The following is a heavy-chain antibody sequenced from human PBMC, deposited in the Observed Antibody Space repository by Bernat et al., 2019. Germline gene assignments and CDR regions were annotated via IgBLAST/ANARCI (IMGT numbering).Heavy chain of an antibody. V-gene: IGHV1-8*01. CDR3: ARAHGSTTSCYPKDAFDI. J-gene: IGHJ3*02. Sequence: QVQLVQSGAEVKKPGASVKVSCQASGYPFTTYDINWLRQATGQGLEWMGWMNPNSGNTGCAQKFQGRVTMSRNTSISTAYMELSSLRSEDTAVYYCARAHGSTTSCYPKDAFDIWGQGTMVTVSS. D-gene: IGHD2-2*01. CDR2: MNPNSGNT. CDR1: GYPFTTYD.